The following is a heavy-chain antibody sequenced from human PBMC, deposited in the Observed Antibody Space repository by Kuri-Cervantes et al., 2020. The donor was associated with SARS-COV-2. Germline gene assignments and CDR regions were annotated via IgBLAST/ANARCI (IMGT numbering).Heavy chain of an antibody. D-gene: IGHD2-15*01. CDR3: ARDSWQD. J-gene: IGHJ4*02. CDR2: IMPALGMP. CDR1: GGTFSSYA. Sequence: SVKVSCKASGGTFSSYAISWVRQAPGQGLEWMGGIMPALGMPNYAQKFRGRVTITADTSTRTAYMELRSLRSDDTAVYYCARDSWQDWGQGTLVTVSS. V-gene: IGHV1-69*10.